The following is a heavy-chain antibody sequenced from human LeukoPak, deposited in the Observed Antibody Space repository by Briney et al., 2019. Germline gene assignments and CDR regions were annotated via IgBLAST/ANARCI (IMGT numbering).Heavy chain of an antibody. J-gene: IGHJ3*02. CDR2: INPNSGGT. Sequence: ASVKVSCKASGYTFTGYYMHWVRQAPGQGLEWMGWINPNSGGTNYAQKFQGRVTMTRDTSISTAYMELSRLRSDDTAVYYCARDLRVLGSGTDAFDIWGQGTMVTVS. CDR1: GYTFTGYY. V-gene: IGHV1-2*02. CDR3: ARDLRVLGSGTDAFDI. D-gene: IGHD6-25*01.